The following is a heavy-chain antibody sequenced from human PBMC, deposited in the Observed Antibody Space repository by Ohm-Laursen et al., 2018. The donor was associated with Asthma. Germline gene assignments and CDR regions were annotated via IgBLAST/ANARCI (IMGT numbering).Heavy chain of an antibody. Sequence: SLRLSCSASGFTFDDYAMHWVRQASGKGLEWVSGISWNSGSIGYADSVKGRFTISRDNAKNSLYLQMNSLRAEDTALYYCAKDILRLTHYYGMDVWGQGTTVTVSS. CDR1: GFTFDDYA. CDR2: ISWNSGSI. D-gene: IGHD3-9*01. V-gene: IGHV3-9*01. CDR3: AKDILRLTHYYGMDV. J-gene: IGHJ6*02.